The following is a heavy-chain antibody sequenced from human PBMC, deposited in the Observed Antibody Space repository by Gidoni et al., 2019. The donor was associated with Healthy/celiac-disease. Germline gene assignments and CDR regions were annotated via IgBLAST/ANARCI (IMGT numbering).Heavy chain of an antibody. CDR3: VGYCSGGSCYYFDY. Sequence: EVQLLESGGGLVQPGGSLRLSCAASGFTFSSYAMSWVRQAPGKGLEWVSAISGSGGSTYYADSVKGRFTISRDNSKNTLYLQMNSLRAEDTAVYYCVGYCSGGSCYYFDYWGQGTLVTVSS. CDR2: ISGSGGST. J-gene: IGHJ4*02. CDR1: GFTFSSYA. V-gene: IGHV3-23*01. D-gene: IGHD2-15*01.